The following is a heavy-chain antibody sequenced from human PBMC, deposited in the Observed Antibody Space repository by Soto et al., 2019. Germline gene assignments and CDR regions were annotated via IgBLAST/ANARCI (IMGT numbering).Heavy chain of an antibody. V-gene: IGHV4-31*03. Sequence: SETLSLTCTVSGGSISSGGYYWSWIRQHPGKGLEWIGYTYYSGSTYYNPSLKSRVTISVDTSKNQFSLKLSSVTAADTAVYYCARDKIERYSGYPLGFDYWGQGTLVTVSS. J-gene: IGHJ4*02. D-gene: IGHD5-12*01. CDR2: TYYSGST. CDR3: ARDKIERYSGYPLGFDY. CDR1: GGSISSGGYY.